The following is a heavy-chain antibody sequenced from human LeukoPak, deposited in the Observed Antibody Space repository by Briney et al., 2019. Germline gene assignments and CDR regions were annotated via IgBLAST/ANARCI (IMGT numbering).Heavy chain of an antibody. CDR3: ARLPGYYDSSGYYYVQTPPDY. CDR2: IYYSGST. Sequence: PSQTLSLTCTVSGGSISSGDYYWSWIRQPPGKGLEWIGYIYYSGSTYYNPSLKSRVTISVDTSKNQFSLKLSSVTAADTAVYYCARLPGYYDSSGYYYVQTPPDYWGQGTLVTVSS. V-gene: IGHV4-30-4*01. J-gene: IGHJ4*02. D-gene: IGHD3-22*01. CDR1: GGSISSGDYY.